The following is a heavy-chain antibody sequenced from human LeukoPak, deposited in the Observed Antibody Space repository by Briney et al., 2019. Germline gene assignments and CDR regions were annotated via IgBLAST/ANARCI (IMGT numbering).Heavy chain of an antibody. Sequence: KPSETLSLTCTVSGGSISSYYWSWIRQPPGKGLEWIGYIYYSGSTNYNPSLKSRVTISVDTSKNQFSLKLSSVTAADTAVYYCAREGYCSGGSCYNYYDSSGYYYRGAFDIWGQGTMVTVSS. V-gene: IGHV4-59*01. J-gene: IGHJ3*02. CDR3: AREGYCSGGSCYNYYDSSGYYYRGAFDI. CDR1: GGSISSYY. D-gene: IGHD3-22*01. CDR2: IYYSGST.